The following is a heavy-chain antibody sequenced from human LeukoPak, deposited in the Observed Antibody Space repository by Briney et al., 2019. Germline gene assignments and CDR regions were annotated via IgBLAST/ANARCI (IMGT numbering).Heavy chain of an antibody. CDR3: ARGGLMIVVVDSN. Sequence: GGSLRLSCAASGFTFNTYAMHWVRQAPGKGLEWLAVISYDGSNKYYTDSVKGRFTISRDNSKNTLYLQMNSLRAEDTAVYYCARGGLMIVVVDSNWGQGTLVTVSS. V-gene: IGHV3-30*04. CDR2: ISYDGSNK. J-gene: IGHJ4*02. D-gene: IGHD3-22*01. CDR1: GFTFNTYA.